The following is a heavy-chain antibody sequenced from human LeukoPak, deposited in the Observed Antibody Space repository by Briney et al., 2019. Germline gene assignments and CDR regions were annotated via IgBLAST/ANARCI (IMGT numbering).Heavy chain of an antibody. D-gene: IGHD3-3*01. V-gene: IGHV3-7*03. CDR3: ARDERLLSFLK. Sequence: GGSLRLSCAASGFTFSSYWMSWVRQAPGKGLERVANIKQDGSEKYYVDSVKGRFTISRDNSKNTLYLQMNSLRAEDTAIYYCARDERLLSFLKWGQGTLVTVSS. CDR2: IKQDGSEK. CDR1: GFTFSSYW. J-gene: IGHJ4*02.